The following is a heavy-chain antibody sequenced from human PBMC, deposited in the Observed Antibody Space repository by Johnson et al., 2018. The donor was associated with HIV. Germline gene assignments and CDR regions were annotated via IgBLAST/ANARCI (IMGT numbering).Heavy chain of an antibody. CDR3: ARVHSGGAFDI. CDR1: GFIFSDYY. CDR2: ISSNGGST. J-gene: IGHJ3*02. V-gene: IGHV3-11*04. Sequence: QVQLVESGGGLVKPGGSLRLSCAASGFIFSDYYMSWIRQAPGKGLEWVSYISSNGGSTYYANSVKGRFTISRDNSKNTLYLQMNSLRAEDTAVYYCARVHSGGAFDIWGQGTMVTVSS.